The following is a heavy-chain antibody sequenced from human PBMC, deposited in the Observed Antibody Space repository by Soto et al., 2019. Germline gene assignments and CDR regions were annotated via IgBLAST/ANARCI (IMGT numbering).Heavy chain of an antibody. CDR3: ARESYYGSGSLFDYYYYYGMDV. CDR2: IVVGSGNT. Sequence: SVKVSCKASGFTFTSSAMQWVRQARGQRLEWIGWIVVGSGNTNYAQKFQERVTITRDMSTSTAYMELSRLRSEDTAVYYCARESYYGSGSLFDYYYYYGMDVWGQGTTVTVSS. J-gene: IGHJ6*02. CDR1: GFTFTSSA. D-gene: IGHD3-10*01. V-gene: IGHV1-58*02.